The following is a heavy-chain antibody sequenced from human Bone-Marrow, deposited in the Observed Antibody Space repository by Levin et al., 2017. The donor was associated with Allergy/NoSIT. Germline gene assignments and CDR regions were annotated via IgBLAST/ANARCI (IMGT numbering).Heavy chain of an antibody. CDR3: ARDMNKAHYNYGLDV. J-gene: IGHJ6*02. Sequence: GESLKISCAASGFTLSDYYMSWIRQAPAKGLEWVSYISSRGTTMYLADSVKGRFTISRDNAKNSLSLQMNSLRADDTAVYYCARDMNKAHYNYGLDVWGQGTTVTVSS. CDR2: ISSRGTTM. CDR1: GFTLSDYY. V-gene: IGHV3-11*01. D-gene: IGHD1/OR15-1a*01.